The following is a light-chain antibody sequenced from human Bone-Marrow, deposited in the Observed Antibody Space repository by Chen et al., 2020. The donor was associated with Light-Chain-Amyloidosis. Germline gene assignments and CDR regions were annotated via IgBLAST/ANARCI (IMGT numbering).Light chain of an antibody. Sequence: SYVLTQPSSVSVAPGQTATIACGGNNIGSTSVNGYQQTPGQAPLLVVYDDSDRPSGIPERLSGSNSVNTATLTISRGEAGDEAAYYCQVWDRLSERPVFGGGTKLTVL. CDR2: DDS. V-gene: IGLV3-21*02. CDR3: QVWDRLSERPV. J-gene: IGLJ3*02. CDR1: NIGSTS.